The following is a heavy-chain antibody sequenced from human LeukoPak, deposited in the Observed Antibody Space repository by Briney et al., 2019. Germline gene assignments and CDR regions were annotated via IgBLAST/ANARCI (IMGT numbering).Heavy chain of an antibody. CDR3: ARDGDSSGLSPFDY. D-gene: IGHD6-19*01. J-gene: IGHJ4*02. CDR2: IIPIFGTA. Sequence: SVKVSCKASGGTFSSYAISWVRQAPGQGLEWMGGIIPIFGTANYAQKFQGRVTTTADESTSTAYMELSSLRSEDTAVYYCARDGDSSGLSPFDYWGQGTLVTVSS. CDR1: GGTFSSYA. V-gene: IGHV1-69*13.